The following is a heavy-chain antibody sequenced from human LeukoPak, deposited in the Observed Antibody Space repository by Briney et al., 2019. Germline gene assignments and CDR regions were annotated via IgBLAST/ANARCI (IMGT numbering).Heavy chain of an antibody. CDR2: INPNSGGT. Sequence: ASVKVSCKASGYTFTGYYMHWVRQAPGQGLEWMGWINPNSGGTNYAQKFQGRVTMTRDTSISTAYMELSRLRSDDTAVYYCARDHDYDSSGYYYWGQGTLVTVSS. V-gene: IGHV1-2*02. D-gene: IGHD3-22*01. CDR3: ARDHDYDSSGYYY. CDR1: GYTFTGYY. J-gene: IGHJ4*02.